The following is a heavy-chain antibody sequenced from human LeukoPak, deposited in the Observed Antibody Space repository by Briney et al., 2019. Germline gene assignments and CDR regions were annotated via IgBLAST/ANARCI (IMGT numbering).Heavy chain of an antibody. D-gene: IGHD3-10*01. CDR3: AKDYSKTSYYGSGTYYRPNWFDP. CDR1: GFTFSDFY. Sequence: GGSLRLSCAASGFTFSDFYMGWVRQAPGKGLEWGSYISTSGTTLYYADSVKGRFTISRDNSKNTLYLQMNSLRAEDTAVYYCAKDYSKTSYYGSGTYYRPNWFDPWGQGTLVTVSS. V-gene: IGHV3-11*04. CDR2: ISTSGTTL. J-gene: IGHJ5*02.